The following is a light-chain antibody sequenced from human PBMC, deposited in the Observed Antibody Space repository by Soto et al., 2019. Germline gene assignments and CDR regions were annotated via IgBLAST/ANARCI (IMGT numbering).Light chain of an antibody. J-gene: IGLJ1*01. CDR1: SSNIGSNT. CDR3: AAWDDSLNGYV. CDR2: TNN. V-gene: IGLV1-44*01. Sequence: QSARTQPPSASGTPGQRVTISCSGSSSNIGSNTVNWYQQLPGTAPKLLIYTNNQRPSGVPDRFSGSKSGTSASLAISGLQSEDEADYYCAAWDDSLNGYVFGTGTKLTVL.